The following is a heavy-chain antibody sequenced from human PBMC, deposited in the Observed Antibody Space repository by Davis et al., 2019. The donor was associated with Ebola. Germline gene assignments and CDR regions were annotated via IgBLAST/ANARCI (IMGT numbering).Heavy chain of an antibody. V-gene: IGHV3-48*04. J-gene: IGHJ5*02. Sequence: GESLKISCAASGFTFSSYSMNWVRQAPGKGLEWVSYISSSSGTIHYADSVKGRFTISRDNAKNSLYLQMNSLRAEDTAVYYCARGGYSSSWYYNWFDPWGQGTLVTVSS. CDR3: ARGGYSSSWYYNWFDP. D-gene: IGHD6-13*01. CDR1: GFTFSSYS. CDR2: ISSSSGTI.